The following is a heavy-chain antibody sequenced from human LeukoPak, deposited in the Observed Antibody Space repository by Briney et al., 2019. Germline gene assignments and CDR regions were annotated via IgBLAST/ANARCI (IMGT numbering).Heavy chain of an antibody. J-gene: IGHJ4*02. Sequence: PGGSLRLSCAVSGFTFSSYWMHWVRQAPGKGLVWVSRINSDGSNTNYADSVKGRFTISRDNAKNTLYLQMNSLRAEDTAVYYCAREFTIFGVVFDYWGQGTLVTVPS. D-gene: IGHD3-3*01. CDR1: GFTFSSYW. CDR3: AREFTIFGVVFDY. CDR2: INSDGSNT. V-gene: IGHV3-74*01.